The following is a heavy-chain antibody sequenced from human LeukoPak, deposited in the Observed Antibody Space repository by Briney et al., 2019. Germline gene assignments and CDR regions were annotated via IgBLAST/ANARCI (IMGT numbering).Heavy chain of an antibody. CDR3: AKGRSLFGVVPFDY. Sequence: SETLSLTCTVSGGSISNSSYYWGWIRQPPGKGLEWIGSIYYSGSTYYNPSLKSRVTISVDTSKNQFSLKLSSVTAADTAVYYCAKGRSLFGVVPFDYWGQGTLVTVSS. V-gene: IGHV4-39*01. D-gene: IGHD3-3*01. J-gene: IGHJ4*02. CDR1: GGSISNSSYY. CDR2: IYYSGST.